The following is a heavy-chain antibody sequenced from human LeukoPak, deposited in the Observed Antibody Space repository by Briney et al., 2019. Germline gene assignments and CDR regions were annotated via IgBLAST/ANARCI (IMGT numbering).Heavy chain of an antibody. CDR2: IIPIFGTA. D-gene: IGHD6-13*01. CDR3: ARTKLDSSSWYPRFPDY. V-gene: IGHV1-69*13. J-gene: IGHJ4*02. CDR1: GGTFSSYA. Sequence: VASVKVSCKASGGTFSSYAISWVRQAPGQGLEWMGGIIPIFGTANYAQKFQGRVTITADESTSTAYMELSSLRSEDTAVYYCARTKLDSSSWYPRFPDYWGQGTLVTVSS.